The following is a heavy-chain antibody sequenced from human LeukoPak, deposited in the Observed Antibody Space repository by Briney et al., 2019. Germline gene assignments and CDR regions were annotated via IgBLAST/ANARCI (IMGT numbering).Heavy chain of an antibody. CDR3: ARENYSSGWF. CDR2: ISSGSSYI. CDR1: GFTFSSYS. V-gene: IGHV3-21*01. D-gene: IGHD6-19*01. Sequence: GGSLRLSCAASGFTFSSYSMNWVRQAPGKGLEWISSISSGSSYIHYADQVKGRFTISRDNAKNSLYLQMNSLRAEDTAVYYCARENYSSGWFWGQGTLVTVSS. J-gene: IGHJ4*02.